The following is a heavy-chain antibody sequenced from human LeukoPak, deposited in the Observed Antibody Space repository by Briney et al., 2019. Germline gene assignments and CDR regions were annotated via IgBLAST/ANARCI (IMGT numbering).Heavy chain of an antibody. D-gene: IGHD5-18*01. CDR3: ARAQQGYSSYYFDY. Sequence: GGSLRLSCAASGFTFSSYSMNWVRQAPGKGLEWVSYITTRSAIYYADSVKGRFTISRDNSKNTLYLQMNSLRAEDTAVYYCARAQQGYSSYYFDYWGQGTLVTVSS. J-gene: IGHJ4*02. CDR2: ITTRSAI. V-gene: IGHV3-48*01. CDR1: GFTFSSYS.